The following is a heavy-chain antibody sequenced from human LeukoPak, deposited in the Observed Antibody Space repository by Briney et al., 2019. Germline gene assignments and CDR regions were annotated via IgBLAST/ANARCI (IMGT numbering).Heavy chain of an antibody. CDR1: GYSISSGYY. V-gene: IGHV4-38-2*02. CDR2: IYHSGST. D-gene: IGHD6-19*01. Sequence: SETLSLTCTVSGYSISSGYYWGWIRQPPGKGLEWIGSIYHSGSTYYNPSLKSRVTISVDTSKNQFSLKLSSVTAADTAVYYCARGSSGWYFDYWGQGPLVTVSS. J-gene: IGHJ4*02. CDR3: ARGSSGWYFDY.